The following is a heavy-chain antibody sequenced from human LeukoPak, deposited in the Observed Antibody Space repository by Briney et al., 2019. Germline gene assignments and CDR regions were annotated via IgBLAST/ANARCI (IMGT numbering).Heavy chain of an antibody. CDR1: GFTCSSYA. J-gene: IGHJ4*02. V-gene: IGHV3-23*01. CDR2: ISVSGGST. D-gene: IGHD2-15*01. CDR3: ANRGGDY. Sequence: GGSVRLSRAASGFTCSSYAMSWLGQAPGKGLAWVSAISVSGGSTSYADSVKRRFNISRDNSKNTLYLQMNSLRAEGTAVYYCANRGGDYWGQGSLVSVSS.